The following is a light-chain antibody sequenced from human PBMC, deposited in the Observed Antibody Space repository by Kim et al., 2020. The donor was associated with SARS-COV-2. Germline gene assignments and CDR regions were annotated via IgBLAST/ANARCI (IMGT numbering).Light chain of an antibody. CDR1: QIISGN. V-gene: IGKV3D-15*01. Sequence: VSPGERATLSCRASQIISGNLAWYQQKPGQPPRLLIYGASTSATGIPARFSGSGSVTEFTLTISSLRSEDFAVYSCQQYNNWPPTFGQGTRLEIK. CDR3: QQYNNWPPT. J-gene: IGKJ5*01. CDR2: GAS.